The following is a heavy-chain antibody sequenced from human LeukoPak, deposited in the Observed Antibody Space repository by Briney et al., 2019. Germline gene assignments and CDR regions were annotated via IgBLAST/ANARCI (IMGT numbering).Heavy chain of an antibody. CDR2: IHPGDSDT. CDR3: ARVVVVTATHWYFDL. D-gene: IGHD2-21*02. V-gene: IGHV5-51*01. J-gene: IGHJ2*01. CDR1: GYIFPNYW. Sequence: GESLRISCEASGYIFPNYWIGWVRQVPGKGLDWMGLIHPGDSDTRYSPSFQGQVTISVDKSITTAYLQWSSLQASDTAIYFCARVVVVTATHWYFDLWGRGSPVTVFS.